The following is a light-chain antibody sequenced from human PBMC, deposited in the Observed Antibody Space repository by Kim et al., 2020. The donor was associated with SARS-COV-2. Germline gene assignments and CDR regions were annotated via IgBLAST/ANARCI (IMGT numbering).Light chain of an antibody. V-gene: IGKV1-5*01. CDR1: QSISTW. J-gene: IGKJ1*01. CDR3: QQYHSYST. CDR2: DAS. Sequence: SALVGDRITITCRASQSISTWLAWYQQKPGTAPKLLIFDASNVESGVSSRFSGSGSGTEFTLTISSLQVDDFATYYCQQYHSYSTFGQGTKVDIK.